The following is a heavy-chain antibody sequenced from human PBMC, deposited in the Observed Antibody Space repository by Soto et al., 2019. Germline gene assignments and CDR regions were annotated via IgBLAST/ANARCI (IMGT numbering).Heavy chain of an antibody. CDR1: GASIGSGSYY. V-gene: IGHV4-31*03. CDR3: ARLTTIITGAFDD. J-gene: IGHJ4*02. CDR2: IYDSGRT. D-gene: IGHD7-27*01. Sequence: QVQLQESGPGLVQPSQTLSLTCTVSGASIGSGSYYWSWIRQYPGEGLVWIGHIYDSGRTYYNPSLESRVSISIDTSKNEFSLTLTSVPAADTAVYYCARLTTIITGAFDDWGLGTVVTVSS.